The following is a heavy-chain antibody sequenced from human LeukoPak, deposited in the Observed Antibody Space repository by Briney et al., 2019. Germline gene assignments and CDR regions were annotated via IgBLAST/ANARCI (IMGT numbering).Heavy chain of an antibody. CDR2: INWNGGST. J-gene: IGHJ4*02. CDR1: GFTFDDYG. Sequence: PGGSLRLSCAASGFTFDDYGMSWVRQAPGKGLEWVSGINWNGGSTGYADSVKGRFTISRDNAKNSLYLQMNSLRAEDTALYYCARDGFSHREVVPAALYYFDYWGQGTLVTVSS. CDR3: ARDGFSHREVVPAALYYFDY. D-gene: IGHD2-2*01. V-gene: IGHV3-20*04.